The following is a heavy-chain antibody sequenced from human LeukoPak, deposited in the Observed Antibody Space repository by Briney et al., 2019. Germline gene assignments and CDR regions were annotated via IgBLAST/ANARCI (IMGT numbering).Heavy chain of an antibody. V-gene: IGHV3-21*01. Sequence: PGXXLRPSCAASGFTFSSCGFNWVRQAPGKGLEWVSSICPTGTDRYYADSVRGRFTISRDNAKNSMYLQMDSLRDEDTAVYYCATETVGRHYDYWGQGTLLTVSS. CDR2: ICPTGTDR. CDR1: GFTFSSCG. D-gene: IGHD1-14*01. J-gene: IGHJ4*02. CDR3: ATETVGRHYDY.